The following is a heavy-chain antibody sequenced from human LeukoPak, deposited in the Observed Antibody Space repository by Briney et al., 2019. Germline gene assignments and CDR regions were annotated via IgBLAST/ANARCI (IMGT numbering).Heavy chain of an antibody. V-gene: IGHV1-69*05. CDR1: GGTFSSYA. CDR2: IIPIFGTA. Sequence: SVKVSCKASGGTFSSYAISWVRQAPGQGLEWMGGIIPIFGTANYAQKFQGRVTITTDESTSTAYMELSSMRSEDTAVYYCATSRIAVAGTGLDYWGQGTLVTVSS. CDR3: ATSRIAVAGTGLDY. J-gene: IGHJ4*02. D-gene: IGHD6-19*01.